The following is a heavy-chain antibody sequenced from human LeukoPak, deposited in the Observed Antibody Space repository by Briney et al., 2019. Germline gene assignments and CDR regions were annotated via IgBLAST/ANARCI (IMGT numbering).Heavy chain of an antibody. D-gene: IGHD2-21*02. Sequence: PGGSLRLSCAASGFTFSSYAMHWARQAPGKGLEWVAVISYDGSNKYYADSVKGRFTISRDNSKNTLYLQMNSLRAEDTAVYYCVHACGGDCSVFDYWGQGTLVTVSS. J-gene: IGHJ4*02. CDR1: GFTFSSYA. V-gene: IGHV3-30-3*01. CDR2: ISYDGSNK. CDR3: VHACGGDCSVFDY.